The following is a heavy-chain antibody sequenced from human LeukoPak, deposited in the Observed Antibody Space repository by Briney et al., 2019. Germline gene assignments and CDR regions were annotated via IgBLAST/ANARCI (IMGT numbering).Heavy chain of an antibody. Sequence: GGSLRLSCAASGFTFSSYGMHWVRQAPDKGLEWVAVISYDGSNKYYADSVKGRFTISRDNSKNTLYLQMNSLRAEDTAVYYCARFLEAWGAFDYWGQGTLVTVSS. D-gene: IGHD3-3*01. CDR1: GFTFSSYG. J-gene: IGHJ4*02. CDR2: ISYDGSNK. V-gene: IGHV3-30*03. CDR3: ARFLEAWGAFDY.